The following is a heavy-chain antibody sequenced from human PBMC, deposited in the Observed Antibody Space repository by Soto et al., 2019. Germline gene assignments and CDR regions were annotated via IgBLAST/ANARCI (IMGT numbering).Heavy chain of an antibody. CDR3: ARDDHSYGVY. J-gene: IGHJ4*01. Sequence: PGRSLRLSCAASGFSLRDCFMSWIRQAPGKGMEWVSYIGPYGNTIFCADSVKGRFAISGDDATNSLFLHMSSLRTEDTAVYYCARDDHSYGVYWGHGTPVTVSS. V-gene: IGHV3-11*01. CDR1: GFSLRDCF. CDR2: IGPYGNTI. D-gene: IGHD2-21*01.